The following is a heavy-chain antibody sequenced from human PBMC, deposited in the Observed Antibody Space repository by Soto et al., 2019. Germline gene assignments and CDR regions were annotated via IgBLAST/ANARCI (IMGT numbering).Heavy chain of an antibody. CDR2: ISYDGSNK. CDR3: ARIAGVGATGPLLY. D-gene: IGHD1-26*01. J-gene: IGHJ4*02. Sequence: QVQLVESGGGVVQPGRSLRLSCAASGFTFSSYAMHWVRQAPGKGLEWVAVISYDGSNKYYADSVKGRFTISRDNAKNALYLQMNSLRADDTAVYYCARIAGVGATGPLLYWGQGTLVTVSS. CDR1: GFTFSSYA. V-gene: IGHV3-30-3*01.